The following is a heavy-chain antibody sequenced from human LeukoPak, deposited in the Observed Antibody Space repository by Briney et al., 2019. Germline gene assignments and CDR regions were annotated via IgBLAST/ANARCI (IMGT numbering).Heavy chain of an antibody. J-gene: IGHJ4*02. CDR2: IKSKRDGGTT. V-gene: IGHV3-15*01. CDR3: AAEYWGSLKY. Sequence: GGSLRLSCAASGFSFNNAWMSWLRQAPGKGLEWVGQIKSKRDGGTTDHAAPAKGRFTISRDDPKNTLYLQMNSLKTEDTAVYYCAAEYWGSLKYWGQGTLVTVSS. D-gene: IGHD2-15*01. CDR1: GFSFNNAW.